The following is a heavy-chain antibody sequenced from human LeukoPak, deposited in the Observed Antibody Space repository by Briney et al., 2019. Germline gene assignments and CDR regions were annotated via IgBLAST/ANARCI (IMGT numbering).Heavy chain of an antibody. D-gene: IGHD3-3*01. V-gene: IGHV3-30*02. CDR2: IRYDGNLD. CDR3: AKDGDFWSGYYTGIDN. CDR1: GFTFSSYA. Sequence: GSLRLSCATSGFTFSSYAMHWVRQAPGKGLEWVAFIRYDGNLDYYADSVKGRFTISRDNSKNTLYLQMNGLRSDDTAVYYCAKDGDFWSGYYTGIDNWGQGTLITVSS. J-gene: IGHJ4*02.